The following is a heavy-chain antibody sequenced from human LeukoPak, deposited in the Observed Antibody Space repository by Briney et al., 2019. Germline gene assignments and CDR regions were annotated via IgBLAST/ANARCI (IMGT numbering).Heavy chain of an antibody. Sequence: GGSLRLSCAASGFTFSSYSMNWVRQAPGKGLEWVSYISSSSSTIHYADSVKGRFTISRDDAKNSLYLQMNSLRDEDTAVYYCARVSVAARPLDYWGQGTLVTVSS. D-gene: IGHD6-6*01. J-gene: IGHJ4*02. CDR3: ARVSVAARPLDY. V-gene: IGHV3-48*02. CDR1: GFTFSSYS. CDR2: ISSSSSTI.